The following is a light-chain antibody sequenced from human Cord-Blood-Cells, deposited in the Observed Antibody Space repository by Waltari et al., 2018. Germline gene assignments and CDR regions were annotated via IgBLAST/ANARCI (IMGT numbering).Light chain of an antibody. J-gene: IGLJ1*01. V-gene: IGLV2-23*03. CDR3: CSYAGSSTF. Sequence: QSALTQPAPVSGSPGQSITIPCTGTSSDVGSFNLVSWYQQHPGKAPKLMIYEGSKRPSGVSNRFSGSKSGNTASLTISGLQAEDEADYYCCSYAGSSTFFGTGTKVTVL. CDR2: EGS. CDR1: SSDVGSFNL.